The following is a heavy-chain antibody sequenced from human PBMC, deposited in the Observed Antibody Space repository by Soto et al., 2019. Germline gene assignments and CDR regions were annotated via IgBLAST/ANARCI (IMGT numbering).Heavy chain of an antibody. CDR2: ISAYNGNT. CDR1: GYTFTSYG. D-gene: IGHD3-3*01. CDR3: ARSPIPAYYDFWSGYYRDWFDP. V-gene: IGHV1-18*04. J-gene: IGHJ5*02. Sequence: QVQLVQSGAEVKKPGASVKVSCKASGYTFTSYGISWVRQAPGQGLEWMGWISAYNGNTNYAQKLQGRVTMTTDTSTSTAYMELRSLRSDDTAVYYRARSPIPAYYDFWSGYYRDWFDPWGQGTLVTVSS.